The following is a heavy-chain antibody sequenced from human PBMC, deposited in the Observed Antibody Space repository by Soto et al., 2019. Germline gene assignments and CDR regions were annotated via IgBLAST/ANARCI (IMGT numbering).Heavy chain of an antibody. D-gene: IGHD5-18*01. J-gene: IGHJ4*02. CDR1: GYTFTSYG. Sequence: GASVKVSCKASGYTFTSYGISWVRQAPGRGFEWMGWISAYNGNTNYAQKLQGRVTMTTDTSTSTAYMELRSLRSDDTAVYYGASNGYSYGYDFDYWGQGTLVTVSS. V-gene: IGHV1-18*04. CDR3: ASNGYSYGYDFDY. CDR2: ISAYNGNT.